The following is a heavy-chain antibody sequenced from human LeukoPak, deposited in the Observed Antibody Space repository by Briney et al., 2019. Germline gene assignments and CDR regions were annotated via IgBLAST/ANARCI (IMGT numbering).Heavy chain of an antibody. V-gene: IGHV3-73*01. Sequence: GGSLRLSCAASGFTFSGFAMHWVRQASGKGLEWVGRIRSKANSYATAYAASVKGRFTISRDDSKNTAYLQMNSLKTEDTAVYYCTSGAAAGSGPYWGQGTLVTVSS. J-gene: IGHJ4*02. CDR2: IRSKANSYAT. D-gene: IGHD6-13*01. CDR1: GFTFSGFA. CDR3: TSGAAAGSGPY.